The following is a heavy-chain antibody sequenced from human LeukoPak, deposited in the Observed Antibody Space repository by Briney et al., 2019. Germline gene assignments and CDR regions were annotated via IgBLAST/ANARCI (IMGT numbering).Heavy chain of an antibody. V-gene: IGHV1-69*04. CDR3: ARGAAGNFAFDI. CDR2: IIPILGIA. D-gene: IGHD6-13*01. CDR1: GGTFSSYA. J-gene: IGHJ3*02. Sequence: SVKVSCKASGGTFSSYAISWVRQAPGQGLEWMGRIIPILGIANYAQKFQGRVTITADKSTSTAYMELSSLRSEDTAVYYCARGAAGNFAFDIWGQGTMVTVSS.